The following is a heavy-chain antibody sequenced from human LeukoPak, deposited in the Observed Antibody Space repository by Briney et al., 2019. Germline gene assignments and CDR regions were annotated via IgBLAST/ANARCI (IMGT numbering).Heavy chain of an antibody. V-gene: IGHV3-23*01. CDR2: IGRSGGDI. D-gene: IGHD4-23*01. CDR3: AKYAPPTTVVTRYFDY. CDR1: GFTFNSYA. Sequence: SGGSLRLSCAASGFTFNSYAMAWVRQAPGKGLEWVSVIGRSGGDIQYVDSVKGRFTISRDNSKNTLYLQMNSLRAEDTAVYYCAKYAPPTTVVTRYFDYWGQGTLATVSS. J-gene: IGHJ4*02.